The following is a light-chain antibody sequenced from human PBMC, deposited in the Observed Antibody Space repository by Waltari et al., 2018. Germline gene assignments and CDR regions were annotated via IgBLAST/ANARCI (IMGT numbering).Light chain of an antibody. Sequence: EIVLTQSPGTLSLSPGESATLSCRASQSVGSNYLAWYQQRPGQAPRLLIYGASSRATGIPDRFSGSGSLTDFTLSISRLEPEDFAVYYCQHYVRTWAFGKRTKVEIK. CDR2: GAS. CDR3: QHYVRTWA. CDR1: QSVGSNY. J-gene: IGKJ1*01. V-gene: IGKV3-20*01.